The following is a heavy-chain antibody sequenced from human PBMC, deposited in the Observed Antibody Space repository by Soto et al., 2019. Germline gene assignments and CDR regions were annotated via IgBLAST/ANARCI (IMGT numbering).Heavy chain of an antibody. CDR1: GGNISSYG. Sequence: SETLSLTSTVSGGNISSYGWSWIRQPPGKGLEWIGYIYYSGSTNYNPSLKSRVTISVDTSKNQFSLKLNSMTAADTAVYYCARRYGGTFDYWGQGTLVTVSS. CDR2: IYYSGST. D-gene: IGHD2-15*01. J-gene: IGHJ4*02. V-gene: IGHV4-59*08. CDR3: ARRYGGTFDY.